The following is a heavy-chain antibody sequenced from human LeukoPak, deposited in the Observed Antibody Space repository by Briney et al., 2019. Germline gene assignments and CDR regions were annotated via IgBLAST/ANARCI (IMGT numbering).Heavy chain of an antibody. CDR3: ARRPAGVTFGGVRQYAFDI. J-gene: IGHJ3*02. V-gene: IGHV1-3*01. CDR2: INAGNGNT. D-gene: IGHD3-16*01. CDR1: GYTFTRYA. Sequence: ASVKVSCKASGYTFTRYAMHWVRQAPGQRLEWMGWINAGNGNTKYSQKFQGRVTITRDTSASTAYMELSSLRSEDTAVYYCARRPAGVTFGGVRQYAFDIWGQGTMVTVSS.